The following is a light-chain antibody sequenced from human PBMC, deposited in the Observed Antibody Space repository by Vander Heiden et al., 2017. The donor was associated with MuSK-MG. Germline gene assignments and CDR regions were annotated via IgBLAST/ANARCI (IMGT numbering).Light chain of an antibody. Sequence: QSVLTQPPSVSGAPGQRVTISCTGRSSNIGAGYDVHWYQQLPGTAPKLLIYGNSNRPSGVPDRFSGSKSGTSASLAITGLQAEDEADYYCQSYDSSLSGSDVFGTGTKVTGL. J-gene: IGLJ1*01. CDR1: SSNIGAGYD. V-gene: IGLV1-40*01. CDR3: QSYDSSLSGSDV. CDR2: GNS.